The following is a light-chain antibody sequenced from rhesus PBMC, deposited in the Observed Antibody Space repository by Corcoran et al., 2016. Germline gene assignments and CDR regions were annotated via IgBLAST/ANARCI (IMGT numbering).Light chain of an antibody. V-gene: IGKV1-66*01. Sequence: DIQMTQSPSSLSASVGDRVTITCRASQGINNYLSWYQQKPGKAPKPLIYYESILETGVPSRFSGSRSGTDYTLTIRSLQPEDIATYYWQQYNNSPYSFGQGTKVEIK. CDR1: QGINNY. CDR3: QQYNNSPYS. CDR2: YES. J-gene: IGKJ2*01.